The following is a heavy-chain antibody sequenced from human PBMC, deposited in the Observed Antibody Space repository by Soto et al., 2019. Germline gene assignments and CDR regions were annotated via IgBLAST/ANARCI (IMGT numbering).Heavy chain of an antibody. V-gene: IGHV3-30*18. J-gene: IGHJ6*02. CDR3: AKDDGRYCSGGSCYSDPIDYYYYGMDV. CDR1: GFTFSSYG. D-gene: IGHD2-15*01. CDR2: ISYDGSNK. Sequence: GGSLRLSCAASGFTFSSYGMHWVRQAPGKGLEWVAVISYDGSNKYYADSVKGRFTISRDNSKNTLYLQMNSLRAEDTAVYYCAKDDGRYCSGGSCYSDPIDYYYYGMDVWGQGTTVTVSS.